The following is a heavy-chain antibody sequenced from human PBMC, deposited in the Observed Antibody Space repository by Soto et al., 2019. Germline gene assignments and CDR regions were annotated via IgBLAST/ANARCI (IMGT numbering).Heavy chain of an antibody. CDR1: GFRFSDYY. J-gene: IGHJ4*02. CDR2: ISSSTNTI. Sequence: QVQLVESGGGLVKPGGSLRLSCAASGFRFSDYYMSWIRQAPGKGLEWVSYISSSTNTIYYADSVKGRFTISRDNAKKSLYLEMNSLRAEDTAMYYCARRNHYGSGSYGVDYWGQGTLVTVSS. D-gene: IGHD3-10*01. V-gene: IGHV3-11*01. CDR3: ARRNHYGSGSYGVDY.